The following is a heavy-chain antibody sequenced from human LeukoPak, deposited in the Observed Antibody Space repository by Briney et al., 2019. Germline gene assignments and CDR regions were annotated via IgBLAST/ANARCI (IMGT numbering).Heavy chain of an antibody. Sequence: SETLSLTCTVSGGSISTYYWSWIRQPPGKGLEWIGFIHYSGSTKYNPSLNSRVTISVDTSKNQFSLTLSSVAAADTAVYYCARHFNDPYYYDSSGYWNYFDYWGQGTLVTVSS. CDR3: ARHFNDPYYYDSSGYWNYFDY. V-gene: IGHV4-59*08. CDR2: IHYSGST. D-gene: IGHD3-22*01. CDR1: GGSISTYY. J-gene: IGHJ4*02.